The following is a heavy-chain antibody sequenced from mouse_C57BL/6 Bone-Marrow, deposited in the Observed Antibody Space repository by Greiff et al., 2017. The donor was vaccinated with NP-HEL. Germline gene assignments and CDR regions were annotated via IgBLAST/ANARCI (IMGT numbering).Heavy chain of an antibody. Sequence: EVQLQESGPGLVKPSPSLSLTCSVTGYSITSGYYWNWIRQFPGNQLELMGYISYDGSNNYNPSLKNRTSITRDTSKNQFFLKLNSVTTEDTATYYCAREGGNYCSFAYWGQGTLVTVSA. CDR2: ISYDGSN. J-gene: IGHJ3*01. D-gene: IGHD2-1*01. V-gene: IGHV3-6*01. CDR1: GYSITSGYY. CDR3: AREGGNYCSFAY.